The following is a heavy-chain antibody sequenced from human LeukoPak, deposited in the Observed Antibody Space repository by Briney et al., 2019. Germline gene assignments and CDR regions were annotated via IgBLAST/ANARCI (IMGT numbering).Heavy chain of an antibody. D-gene: IGHD3-3*01. V-gene: IGHV3-23*01. Sequence: PGGSLRLSCAASGFTFSSYAMSWVRQAPGKGLEWVSAISGSGGSTYYADSVKGRFTISRDNAKNSLYLQMNSLRAEDTALYYCAKGGGGDFWSGYLGYWGQGTLVTVSS. CDR2: ISGSGGST. J-gene: IGHJ4*02. CDR3: AKGGGGDFWSGYLGY. CDR1: GFTFSSYA.